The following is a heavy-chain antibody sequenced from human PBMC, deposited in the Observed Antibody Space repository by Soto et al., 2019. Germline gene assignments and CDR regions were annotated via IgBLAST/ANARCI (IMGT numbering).Heavy chain of an antibody. CDR2: ISSDGSNK. Sequence: GGSLRLSCAASGFTFSIYDIYGVRQAPGKGLEWVALISSDGSNKYYGDSVKGRFTISRDNSKNTLYLQMNSLRVEDTAMYYCAMIHSGSFGFDIWGRGTMVTVSS. D-gene: IGHD1-26*01. CDR3: AMIHSGSFGFDI. J-gene: IGHJ3*02. V-gene: IGHV3-30*03. CDR1: GFTFSIYD.